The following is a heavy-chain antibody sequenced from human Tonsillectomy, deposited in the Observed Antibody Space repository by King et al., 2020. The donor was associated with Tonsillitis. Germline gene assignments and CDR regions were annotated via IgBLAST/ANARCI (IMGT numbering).Heavy chain of an antibody. CDR1: GFTFSSYG. J-gene: IGHJ4*02. D-gene: IGHD3-9*01. CDR2: ISYDGSNK. Sequence: VQLVESGGGVVQPGRSLRLSCAASGFTFSSYGMHWVRQAPGKGLEWVAVISYDGSNKYYADSVKGRFTISRNNSKNTLYLQMNSLRAEDTDVYYCARSFRHRYFDWLRFDYWGQGPLVTVSS. CDR3: ARSFRHRYFDWLRFDY. V-gene: IGHV3-33*05.